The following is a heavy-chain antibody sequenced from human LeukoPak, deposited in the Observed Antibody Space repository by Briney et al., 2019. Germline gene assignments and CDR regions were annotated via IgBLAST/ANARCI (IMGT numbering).Heavy chain of an antibody. V-gene: IGHV3-9*01. D-gene: IGHD1-1*01. J-gene: IGHJ4*02. CDR3: AKDRSYWNDATLDY. CDR2: ISWNSGSI. CDR1: GFTFDDYA. Sequence: PGRSLRLSCAASGFTFDDYAMPWVRQAPGKGLEWVSGISWNSGSIGYADSVKGRFTISRDNAKNSLYLQMNSLRAEDTALYYCAKDRSYWNDATLDYWGQGTLVTVSS.